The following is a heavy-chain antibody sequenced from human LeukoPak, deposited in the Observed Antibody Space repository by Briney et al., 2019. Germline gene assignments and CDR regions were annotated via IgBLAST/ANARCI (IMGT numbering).Heavy chain of an antibody. V-gene: IGHV6-1*01. D-gene: IGHD6-13*01. CDR1: GDSVSSNSAA. CDR3: AREQQLVSGYYYYGMDV. J-gene: IGHJ6*02. Sequence: SQTLSLTCAISGDSVSSNSAAWNWIRQSPSRGLEWLGRTYYRSKWYNDYAVSVKSRITINPDTSKNQFSLQLNSVTPEDTAVYYCAREQQLVSGYYYYGMDVWGQGTTVTVSS. CDR2: TYYRSKWYN.